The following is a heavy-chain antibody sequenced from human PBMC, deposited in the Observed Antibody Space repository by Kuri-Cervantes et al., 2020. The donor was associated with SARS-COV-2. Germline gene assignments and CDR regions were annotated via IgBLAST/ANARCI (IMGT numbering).Heavy chain of an antibody. Sequence: SVKVSCRGSGGTFSSYAISWVRQAPGQGLEWMGGIIPIFGTANYAQKFQGRVTITTDESTSTAYMELSSLRSEDTAVYYCARDRYRHSSGWYFDYWGQGTLVTVSS. J-gene: IGHJ4*02. D-gene: IGHD6-19*01. CDR3: ARDRYRHSSGWYFDY. V-gene: IGHV1-69*05. CDR2: IIPIFGTA. CDR1: GGTFSSYA.